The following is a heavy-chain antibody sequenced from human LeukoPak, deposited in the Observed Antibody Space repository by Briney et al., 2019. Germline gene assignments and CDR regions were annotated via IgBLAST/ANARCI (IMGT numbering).Heavy chain of an antibody. J-gene: IGHJ3*02. D-gene: IGHD1-26*01. V-gene: IGHV3-74*01. Sequence: GGSLRLSCAASGFTFSRYWMHWVRQAPGKGLVWVSRINSDGSFTTYADSVEGRFTISRDNAKNTLYLQMNSLRAEDAAVYYCARGHSGSYQRTDAFDIWGQGTMVTVSS. CDR3: ARGHSGSYQRTDAFDI. CDR1: GFTFSRYW. CDR2: INSDGSFT.